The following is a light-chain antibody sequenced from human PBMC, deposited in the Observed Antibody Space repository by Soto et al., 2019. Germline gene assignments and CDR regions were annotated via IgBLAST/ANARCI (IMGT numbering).Light chain of an antibody. CDR1: SSDVGGYNY. CDR2: VVS. V-gene: IGLV2-11*01. CDR3: CSYAGRYTYV. Sequence: QYALTQPRSVSGSPGQSVTISCTGTSSDVGGYNYVSWYQQHPGKAPKLMIYVVSKRPSGVPDRFSGSKSGNTASLTISGLQAEDEADYYCCSYAGRYTYVFGTGTKVTVL. J-gene: IGLJ1*01.